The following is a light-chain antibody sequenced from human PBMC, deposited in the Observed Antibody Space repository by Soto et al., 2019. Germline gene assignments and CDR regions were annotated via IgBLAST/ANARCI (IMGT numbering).Light chain of an antibody. CDR1: ESLLHITGETF. Sequence: DVVMTQTPLYLAVAPGRPGSISCQSSESLLHITGETFLFWYLQKPGQSPQLMIYEVSTRVSGVPDRFSGSGSGTDFTLEISRVETDDVGIYYCMQNTQLPPTVGQGTKLDIK. CDR2: EVS. V-gene: IGKV2D-29*02. CDR3: MQNTQLPPT. J-gene: IGKJ5*01.